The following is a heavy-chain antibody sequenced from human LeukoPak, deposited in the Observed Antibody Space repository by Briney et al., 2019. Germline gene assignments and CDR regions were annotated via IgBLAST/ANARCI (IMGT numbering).Heavy chain of an antibody. D-gene: IGHD3-22*01. CDR1: GFTITDYG. CDR2: ISGSGGST. Sequence: GGSLRLSCAVSGFTITDYGMSWVRQAPGKGLEWVSAISGSGGSTYYADSVKGRFTISRDNSKNTLYLQMNSLRAEDTAVYYCAKTSSGYLHDAFDIWGQGTMVTVSS. J-gene: IGHJ3*02. V-gene: IGHV3-23*01. CDR3: AKTSSGYLHDAFDI.